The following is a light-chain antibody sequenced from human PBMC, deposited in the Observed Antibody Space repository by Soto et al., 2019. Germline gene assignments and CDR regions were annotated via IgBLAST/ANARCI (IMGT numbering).Light chain of an antibody. CDR3: IQALQTPFT. CDR1: QSLLHSNGYNY. V-gene: IGKV2-28*01. CDR2: LGS. J-gene: IGKJ5*01. Sequence: DIVMTQSPLSLPVTPGEPASISCRSSQSLLHSNGYNYLDWYLQKPGQSPQLLISLGSNRASGVPDRFSGSGSGTDVTLKISRGAAEDVGVYYCIQALQTPFTCGQGTRLEIK.